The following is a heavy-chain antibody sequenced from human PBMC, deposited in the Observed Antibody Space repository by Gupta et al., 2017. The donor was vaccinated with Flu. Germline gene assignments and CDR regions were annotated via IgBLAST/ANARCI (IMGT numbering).Heavy chain of an antibody. CDR2: ISSSSSTI. D-gene: IGHD4-17*01. J-gene: IGHJ6*02. V-gene: IGHV3-48*01. CDR3: ARVGSTVSSAWGNYYGMDV. Sequence: NWVRQAPGKGLEWVSYISSSSSTIYYADSVKGRFTISRDNAKNSLYLQMNSLRAEETAVYYGARVGSTVSSAWGNYYGMDVWGQGTTVTVSS.